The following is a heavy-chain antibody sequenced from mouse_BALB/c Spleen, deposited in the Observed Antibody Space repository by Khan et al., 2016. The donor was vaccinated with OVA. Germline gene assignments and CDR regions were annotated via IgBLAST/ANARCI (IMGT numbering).Heavy chain of an antibody. Sequence: QLEESGPGLVKPSQSLSLTCTVTGYSITSGYGWNWIRQFPGNKLEWMGYISYSGSTNYNPSLKSRISITRDTSKNQFFLQLNSVTTVDIATYYCARTARIKYWGQGTTLTVSS. CDR2: ISYSGST. D-gene: IGHD1-2*01. J-gene: IGHJ2*01. CDR1: GYSITSGYG. V-gene: IGHV3-2*02. CDR3: ARTARIKY.